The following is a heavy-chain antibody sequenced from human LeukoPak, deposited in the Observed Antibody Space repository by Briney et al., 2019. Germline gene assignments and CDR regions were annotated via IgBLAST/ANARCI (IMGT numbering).Heavy chain of an antibody. Sequence: GGSLRLSCAASGFTFSSYGMHWVRQAPGKGLEWVAVISYDGSNKYYADSVKGRFTISRDNSKNTLYLQMNSLRAEDTAVYYCAKAEHYDSSGYYYVGAFDIWGQGTMVTVSS. CDR2: ISYDGSNK. V-gene: IGHV3-30*18. J-gene: IGHJ3*02. D-gene: IGHD3-22*01. CDR1: GFTFSSYG. CDR3: AKAEHYDSSGYYYVGAFDI.